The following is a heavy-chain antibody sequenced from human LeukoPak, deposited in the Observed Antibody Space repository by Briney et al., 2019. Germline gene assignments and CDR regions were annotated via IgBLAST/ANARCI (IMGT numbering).Heavy chain of an antibody. CDR3: ARAFYYGSGSYCYPPIKGFDY. J-gene: IGHJ4*02. V-gene: IGHV4-34*01. CDR1: GGSFSGYY. CDR2: INHSGST. D-gene: IGHD3-10*01. Sequence: PSETLSLTCAVYGGSFSGYYWSWIRQPPGKGLEWIGEINHSGSTNYNPSLKSRVTISVDTSKNQFSLKLSSVTAADTAVYYCARAFYYGSGSYCYPPIKGFDYWGQGTLVTVSS.